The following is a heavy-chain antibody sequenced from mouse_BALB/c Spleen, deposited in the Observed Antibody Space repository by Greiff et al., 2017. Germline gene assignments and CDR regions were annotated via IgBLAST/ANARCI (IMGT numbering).Heavy chain of an antibody. V-gene: IGHV3-2*02. CDR3: ARSTYYRYDAPDYAMDY. CDR2: ISYSGST. D-gene: IGHD2-14*01. J-gene: IGHJ4*01. CDR1: GYSITSDYA. Sequence: EVQLVESGPGLVKPSQSLSLTCTVTGYSITSDYAWNWIRQFPGNKLEWMGYISYSGSTSYNPSLKSRISITRDTSKNQFFLQLNSVTTEDTATYYCARSTYYRYDAPDYAMDYWGQGTSVTVSS.